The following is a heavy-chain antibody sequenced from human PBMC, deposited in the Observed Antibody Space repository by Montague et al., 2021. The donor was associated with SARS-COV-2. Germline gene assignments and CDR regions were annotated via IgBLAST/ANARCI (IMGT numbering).Heavy chain of an antibody. Sequence: SETLSLTCTVSGGSISSSSYYWGWIRQPPGKGLEWIGEINHGGNTNYNPSLKNRLTISVDTSKNQFSLKLTSVAATDTAVYYCARLRDGVVPSPILGIGPYFTYYYMDVWGKGTTVTVSS. CDR3: ARLRDGVVPSPILGIGPYFTYYYMDV. J-gene: IGHJ6*03. V-gene: IGHV4-39*07. CDR2: INHGGNT. D-gene: IGHD2-15*01. CDR1: GGSISSSSYY.